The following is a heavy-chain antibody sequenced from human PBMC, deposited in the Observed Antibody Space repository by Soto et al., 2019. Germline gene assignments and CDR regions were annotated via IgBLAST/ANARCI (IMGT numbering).Heavy chain of an antibody. CDR1: GGSISSYY. Sequence: QVQLQESGPGLVKPSETLSLTCTVSGGSISSYYWSWIRQPPGKGLEWIGYIYYSGSTNYNPSLKSRVTISVDTSKNQFSLKLSSVTAADTAVYYCARTGYSYGYDAFDIWGQGTMVTVSS. D-gene: IGHD5-18*01. J-gene: IGHJ3*02. V-gene: IGHV4-59*08. CDR2: IYYSGST. CDR3: ARTGYSYGYDAFDI.